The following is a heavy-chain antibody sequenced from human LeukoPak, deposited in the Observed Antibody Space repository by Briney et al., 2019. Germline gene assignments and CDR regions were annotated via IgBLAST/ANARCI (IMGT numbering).Heavy chain of an antibody. CDR1: RGSIISYY. D-gene: IGHD2-15*01. CDR2: IYSIGNT. CDR3: AREGAVVAARRYFDY. J-gene: IGHJ4*02. V-gene: IGHV4-59*01. Sequence: KTSETLSLTCTVSRGSIISYYWSWFRQPPGKRLEWIGYIYSIGNTNYNPSLNSRVTISADTSKNQFSLKLTSVTAADTAVYYCAREGAVVAARRYFDYWGQGTLVTVSS.